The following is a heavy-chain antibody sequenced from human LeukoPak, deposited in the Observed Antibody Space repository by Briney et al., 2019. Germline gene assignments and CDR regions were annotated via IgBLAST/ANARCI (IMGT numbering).Heavy chain of an antibody. V-gene: IGHV3-23*01. CDR2: ISGSGGRT. J-gene: IGHJ4*02. CDR1: GFTFSSYA. D-gene: IGHD3-22*01. Sequence: GGSLRLSCAASGFTFSSYAMSWVRQAPGKGLEWVSPISGSGGRTYYADSVKGRFTISRDNSKNTLYVQVNSLGTEDTATYYCAKGSYYDSSGSFYFDYWGQGTLVTVSS. CDR3: AKGSYYDSSGSFYFDY.